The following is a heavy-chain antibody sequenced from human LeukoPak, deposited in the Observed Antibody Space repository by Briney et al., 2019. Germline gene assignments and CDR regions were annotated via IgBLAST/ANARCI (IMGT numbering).Heavy chain of an antibody. Sequence: MHXVRXXPXQGLEXMGIINPSGGSTSYAQKFQGRVTMTRDTSTSTVYMELSSLRSEDTAVYYCASRGYSYGYHFDYWGQGTLVTVSS. V-gene: IGHV1-46*03. D-gene: IGHD5-18*01. J-gene: IGHJ4*02. CDR2: INPSGGST. CDR3: ASRGYSYGYHFDY.